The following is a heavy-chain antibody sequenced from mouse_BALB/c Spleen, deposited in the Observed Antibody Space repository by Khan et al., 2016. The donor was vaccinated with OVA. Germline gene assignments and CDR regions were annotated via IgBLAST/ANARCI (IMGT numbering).Heavy chain of an antibody. D-gene: IGHD2-14*01. CDR1: GYTFTTAG. Sequence: FQLVQSGPELKKPGETVRISCKASGYTFTTAGIQWVQKMPGKGLKWIGWINTHSGVPKYAEDFKGRFAFSLEISVNTAYLQITNLKNEDTATYVCARGCAAYYRNDGGAMEYWGQGTSVTVSS. CDR3: ARGCAAYYRNDGGAMEY. CDR2: INTHSGVP. J-gene: IGHJ4*01. V-gene: IGHV9-4*02.